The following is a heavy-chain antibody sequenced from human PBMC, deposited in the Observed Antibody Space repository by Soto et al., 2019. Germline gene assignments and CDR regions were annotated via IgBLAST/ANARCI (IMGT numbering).Heavy chain of an antibody. CDR1: GGSISSISYY. V-gene: IGHV4-39*01. CDR2: IYYSGST. J-gene: IGHJ6*03. CDR3: ARTTVTTYGYYYYYMDV. Sequence: QLQLQESGPGLVKPSETLSLTCTVSGGSISSISYYWAWIRQPPGKGLEWIGSIYYSGSTYYNPSLKSRVTISVDPSKNLFSLKLSSVTAADTAVYYCARTTVTTYGYYYYYMDVWGKGTTVTVSS. D-gene: IGHD4-17*01.